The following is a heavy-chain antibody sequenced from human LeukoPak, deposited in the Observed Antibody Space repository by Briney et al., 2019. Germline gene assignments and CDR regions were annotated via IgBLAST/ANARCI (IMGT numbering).Heavy chain of an antibody. J-gene: IGHJ3*02. V-gene: IGHV1-18*01. D-gene: IGHD2-15*01. CDR3: ARYCSGGSCSENDAFDI. Sequence: ASVKVSCKASGYTFTSYGISWVRQAPGQGLEWMGWISAYNGNTNYAQKLQGRVTMTTDTSTSTAYMELRSLRSDDTAVYYCARYCSGGSCSENDAFDIWGQGTMVTVSS. CDR2: ISAYNGNT. CDR1: GYTFTSYG.